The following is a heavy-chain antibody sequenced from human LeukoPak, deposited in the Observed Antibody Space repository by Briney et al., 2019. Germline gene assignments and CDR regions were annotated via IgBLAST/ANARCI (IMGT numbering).Heavy chain of an antibody. V-gene: IGHV3-30-3*01. CDR1: GFDFQNHV. CDR2: ISHHVNVK. Sequence: GGSLRLSCAASGFDFQNHVIHWVRQVPGKGLEWVAVISHHVNVKFYADSVKGRPTIPRDNSAKTVYLQMNSLRPDDAAVYYCVREGYYESGSSPTFYFDFWGQGTVVTVSS. CDR3: VREGYYESGSSPTFYFDF. D-gene: IGHD3-10*01. J-gene: IGHJ4*02.